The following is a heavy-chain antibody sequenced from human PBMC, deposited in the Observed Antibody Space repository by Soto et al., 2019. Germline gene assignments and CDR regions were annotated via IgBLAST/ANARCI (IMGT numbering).Heavy chain of an antibody. CDR1: GFTFSDYY. CDR3: ARDLSIAVAGTWENWFDP. D-gene: IGHD6-19*01. CDR2: ISSSGSTI. V-gene: IGHV3-11*01. Sequence: GSLRLSCAASGFTFSDYYMSWIRQAPGKGLEWVSYISSSGSTIYYADSVKGRFTISRDNAKNSLYLQMNSLRAEDTAVYYCARDLSIAVAGTWENWFDPWGQGTLVTVS. J-gene: IGHJ5*02.